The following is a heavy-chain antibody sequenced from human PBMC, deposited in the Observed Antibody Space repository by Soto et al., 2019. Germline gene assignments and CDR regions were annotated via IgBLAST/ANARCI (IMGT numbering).Heavy chain of an antibody. CDR3: ARSWYSSILYYYYGMDV. CDR1: GGTFSSYA. J-gene: IGHJ6*02. CDR2: IIPIFGTA. V-gene: IGHV1-69*13. D-gene: IGHD6-13*01. Sequence: SVKVSCKASGGTFSSYAISWVRQAPGQGLEWMGGIIPIFGTANYAQKFQGRVTITADESTSTAYMELSSLRSEDTAVYYCARSWYSSILYYYYGMDVWGQGTTVTVSS.